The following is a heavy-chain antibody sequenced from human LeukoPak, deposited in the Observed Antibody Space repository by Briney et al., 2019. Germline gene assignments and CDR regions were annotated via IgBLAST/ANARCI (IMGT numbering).Heavy chain of an antibody. CDR2: ISGSGGST. CDR1: GFTVSSNY. Sequence: GGSLRLSCAASGFTVSSNYMSWVRQAPGKGLEWVSVISGSGGSTYYADSVKGRFTISRDNSKNTLYLQMNSLRAEDTAVYYCAKTRKPYYYMDVWGKGTTVAVSS. D-gene: IGHD1-14*01. CDR3: AKTRKPYYYMDV. V-gene: IGHV3-23*01. J-gene: IGHJ6*03.